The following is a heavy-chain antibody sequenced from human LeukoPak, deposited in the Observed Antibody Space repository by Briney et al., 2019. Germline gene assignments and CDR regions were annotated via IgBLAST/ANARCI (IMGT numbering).Heavy chain of an antibody. Sequence: TSETLSLTCTVSGGSMNTYFWSWIRQPPGKGLEWIGYIYYSGSTTYNPSLKSRVTISVDTSKNQFSLKLSSVTAADTAVYYCARVGYSLGQLLYYFYYMDVWGKGTTVTVSS. D-gene: IGHD2-2*01. CDR2: IYYSGST. CDR1: GGSMNTYF. J-gene: IGHJ6*03. V-gene: IGHV4-59*01. CDR3: ARVGYSLGQLLYYFYYMDV.